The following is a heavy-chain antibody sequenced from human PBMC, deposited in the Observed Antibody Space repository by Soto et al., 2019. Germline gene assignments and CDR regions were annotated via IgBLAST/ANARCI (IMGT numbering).Heavy chain of an antibody. CDR2: IYHSGST. D-gene: IGHD4-17*01. Sequence: PSETLSLTCAVSGGSISSSNWWSWVRQPPGKGLEWIGEIYHSGSTNYNPSLKSRVTISVDKSKNQFSLKLSSVTAADTAVYYCARESTVTNSLSFSGWGQGTLVTVSS. J-gene: IGHJ4*02. V-gene: IGHV4-4*02. CDR1: GGSISSSNW. CDR3: ARESTVTNSLSFSG.